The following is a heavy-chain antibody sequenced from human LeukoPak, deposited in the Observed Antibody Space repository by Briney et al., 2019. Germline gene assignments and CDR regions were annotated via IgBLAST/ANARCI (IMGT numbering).Heavy chain of an antibody. CDR3: ARDLQADCSGGSCYSSGYYYYGMDV. V-gene: IGHV1-2*02. CDR1: GYRFTGHY. D-gene: IGHD2-15*01. CDR2: INPNSGDT. J-gene: IGHJ6*02. Sequence: ASVKVSCKASGYRFTGHYMHWVRQAPGQGLEWMGWINPNSGDTNYAQKFQGRVTMTRDTSISTAYMELSRLRSDDTAVYYCARDLQADCSGGSCYSSGYYYYGMDVWGQGTTVTVSS.